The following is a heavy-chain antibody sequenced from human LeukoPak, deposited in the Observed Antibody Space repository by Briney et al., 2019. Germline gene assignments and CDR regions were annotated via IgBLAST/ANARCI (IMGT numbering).Heavy chain of an antibody. CDR2: INHSGST. CDR1: GGSSSGFD. V-gene: IGHV4-34*01. CDR3: ARGRGYDFWSGYYKNWFDP. Sequence: SQTLSLTCALYGGSSSGFDGSWIRQPPSQGLEWIGEINHSGSTNYNPSRESRVSISVDTCKNQFSVKLSTVPAADTAVYYCARGRGYDFWSGYYKNWFDPWGQGSLVTVSS. J-gene: IGHJ5*02. D-gene: IGHD3-3*01.